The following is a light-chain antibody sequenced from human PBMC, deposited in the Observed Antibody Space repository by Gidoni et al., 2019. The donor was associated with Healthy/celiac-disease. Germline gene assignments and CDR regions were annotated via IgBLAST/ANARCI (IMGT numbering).Light chain of an antibody. CDR2: AAS. Sequence: DIQMTQSPSSLSASVGDRVTITCRASQSISSYLNWYQQKPGKAPKLLIYAASSLQSGVPSRFSGSGSGTDCTLTISSLQPEDFATYYCQQSYSTPSITFGQXTRLEIK. V-gene: IGKV1-39*01. CDR3: QQSYSTPSIT. CDR1: QSISSY. J-gene: IGKJ5*01.